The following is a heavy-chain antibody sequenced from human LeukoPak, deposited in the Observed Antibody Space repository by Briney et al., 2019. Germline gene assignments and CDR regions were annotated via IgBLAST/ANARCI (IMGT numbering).Heavy chain of an antibody. J-gene: IGHJ4*02. Sequence: ASVKVSCKASGYTFTGYYMHWVRQAPGQGLEWMGWINPNSGGTNYAQKFQGWVTMTRDTSISTAYMELSRLRSDDTAVYYCARAVERSNYYGSGSYSDWGQGTLVTVSS. CDR3: ARAVERSNYYGSGSYSD. CDR2: INPNSGGT. CDR1: GYTFTGYY. D-gene: IGHD3-10*01. V-gene: IGHV1-2*04.